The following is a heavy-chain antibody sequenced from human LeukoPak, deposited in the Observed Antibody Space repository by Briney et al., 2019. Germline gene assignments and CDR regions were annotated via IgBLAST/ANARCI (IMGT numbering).Heavy chain of an antibody. D-gene: IGHD3-10*01. V-gene: IGHV1-24*01. J-gene: IGHJ6*04. Sequence: ASVKVSCKVSGYTLTELSMHRVRQAPGKGLEWMGGFDPEDGETIYAQKFQGRVTMTEDTSTDTAYMELSSLRSEDTAVYYCATSSGSYYNLYYYYGMDVWGKGTTVTVSS. CDR3: ATSSGSYYNLYYYYGMDV. CDR1: GYTLTELS. CDR2: FDPEDGET.